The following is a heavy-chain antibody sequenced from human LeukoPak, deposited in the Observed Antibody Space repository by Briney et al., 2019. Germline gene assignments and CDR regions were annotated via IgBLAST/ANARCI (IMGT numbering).Heavy chain of an antibody. D-gene: IGHD3-10*01. J-gene: IGHJ4*02. CDR2: IYYSGST. CDR3: ARGGLGARGALDY. V-gene: IGHV4-39*01. CDR1: GGSISSRSYY. Sequence: SETLSLTCTVSGGSISSRSYYWGWIRQPPGKGLEWIGSIYYSGSTYYNPSLKSLVTISVDTSKNQFSLKLSSVTAADTVVYYCARGGLGARGALDYWGQGTLVTVSS.